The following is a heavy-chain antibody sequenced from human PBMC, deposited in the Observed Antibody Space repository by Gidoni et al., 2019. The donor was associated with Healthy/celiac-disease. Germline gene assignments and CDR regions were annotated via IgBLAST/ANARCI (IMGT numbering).Heavy chain of an antibody. J-gene: IGHJ6*02. D-gene: IGHD1-1*01. V-gene: IGHV3-33*01. CDR1: GFPFSSYG. CDR2: IWYDGSNK. CDR3: AREPEQYGMDV. Sequence: QVQLVESGGGVVQPGRSLRLSCAASGFPFSSYGMHWVRQAPGKGLEWVAFIWYDGSNKYYADSVKGRFTISRDNSKNTLYLQMNSLRAEDTAVYYCAREPEQYGMDVWGQGTTVTVSS.